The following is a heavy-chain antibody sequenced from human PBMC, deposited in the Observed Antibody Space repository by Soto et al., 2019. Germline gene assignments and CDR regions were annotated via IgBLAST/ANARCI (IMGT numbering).Heavy chain of an antibody. CDR1: GGSINAYY. CDR2: VHYSGTT. D-gene: IGHD3-22*01. J-gene: IGHJ3*02. CDR3: ANTGVPYESSGLDASDI. Sequence: QVHLQESGPGLVKASETLSLTCNVSGGSINAYYWNWVRQPPGKGLEWIGYVHYSGTTNFNPSLKSRVTMSLDSSKHQVSVNRKSVTAADTAVYYCANTGVPYESSGLDASDIGGQGTLVTVSS. V-gene: IGHV4-59*01.